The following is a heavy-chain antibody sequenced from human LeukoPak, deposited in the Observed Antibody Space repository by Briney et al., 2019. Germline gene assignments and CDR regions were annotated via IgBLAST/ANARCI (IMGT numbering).Heavy chain of an antibody. Sequence: SVKDSCKASGGTFSSYAISWVRQAPGQALEWMGRIIPLFGTANYAQKFQDRVTITTDESTSTAYMELSSLRSEDTVVYYCAREGAMATSYYYYYYMDVWGKGTTVTVSS. V-gene: IGHV1-69*05. CDR2: IIPLFGTA. J-gene: IGHJ6*03. D-gene: IGHD5-24*01. CDR1: GGTFSSYA. CDR3: AREGAMATSYYYYYYMDV.